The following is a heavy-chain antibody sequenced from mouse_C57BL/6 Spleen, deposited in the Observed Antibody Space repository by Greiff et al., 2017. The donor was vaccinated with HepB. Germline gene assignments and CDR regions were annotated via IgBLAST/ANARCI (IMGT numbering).Heavy chain of an antibody. CDR3: ALITTVVAPGFAY. Sequence: VQLQQPGAELVKPGASVKLSCKASGYTFTSYWMQWVKQRPGQGLEWIGEIDPSDSYTNYNQKFKGKATLTVDTSSSTAYMQLSSLTSEDSAVYYCALITTVVAPGFAYWGQGTLVTVSA. D-gene: IGHD1-1*01. V-gene: IGHV1-50*01. CDR2: IDPSDSYT. J-gene: IGHJ3*01. CDR1: GYTFTSYW.